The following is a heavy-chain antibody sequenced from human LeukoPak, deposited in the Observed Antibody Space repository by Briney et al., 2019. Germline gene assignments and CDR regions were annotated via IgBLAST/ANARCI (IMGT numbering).Heavy chain of an antibody. V-gene: IGHV1-69*04. CDR3: ARDPLSSGNWFDP. D-gene: IGHD2/OR15-2a*01. CDR2: IIPILGIA. J-gene: IGHJ5*02. Sequence: SVKVSCKASGGTFSSYTISWVRQAPGQGLAWMGRIIPILGIANYAQKFQGRVTITADKSTSTAYMELSSLRSEDTAVYYCARDPLSSGNWFDPWGQGTPVTVSS. CDR1: GGTFSSYT.